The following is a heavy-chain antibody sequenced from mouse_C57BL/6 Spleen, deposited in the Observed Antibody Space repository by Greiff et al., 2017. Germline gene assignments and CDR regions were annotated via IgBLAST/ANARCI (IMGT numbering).Heavy chain of an antibody. CDR1: GYTFTDYN. J-gene: IGHJ2*01. D-gene: IGHD4-1*01. V-gene: IGHV1-22*01. CDR2: INPNNGGT. Sequence: EVQLQQSGPELVKPGASVKMSCKASGYTFTDYNMHWVKQSHGKSLEWIGYINPNNGGTSYNQKFKGKATLTVNKSSSTAYMELRSLTSEDSAVYYCAMGRLGGLFDYWGQGTTLTVSS. CDR3: AMGRLGGLFDY.